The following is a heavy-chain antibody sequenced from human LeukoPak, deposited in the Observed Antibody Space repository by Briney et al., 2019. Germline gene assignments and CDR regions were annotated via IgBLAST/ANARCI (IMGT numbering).Heavy chain of an antibody. D-gene: IGHD6-13*01. CDR2: ISYDGSNK. Sequence: GGSLRLSCAASGFTFSSYGMHWVRQAPGKGLEWVAVISYDGSNKYYADSVKGRFTISRDNSKNTLYLQMNSLRAEDTAVYYCAKDRSLADLDYWGQGTLVTVSS. CDR3: AKDRSLADLDY. V-gene: IGHV3-30*18. CDR1: GFTFSSYG. J-gene: IGHJ4*02.